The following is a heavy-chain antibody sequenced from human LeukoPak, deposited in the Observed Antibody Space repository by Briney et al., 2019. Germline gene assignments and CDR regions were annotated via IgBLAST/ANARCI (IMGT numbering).Heavy chain of an antibody. J-gene: IGHJ4*02. Sequence: PGRSLRLSCAASGFTFSSYGMHWVRQAPGKGLEWVAVIWYDGSSKYYADSVKGRFTISRDNSKNTLYLQMNSLRAEDTAVYYCARARDGDYLDYWGQGTLVTVSS. CDR3: ARARDGDYLDY. D-gene: IGHD4-17*01. CDR1: GFTFSSYG. CDR2: IWYDGSSK. V-gene: IGHV3-33*01.